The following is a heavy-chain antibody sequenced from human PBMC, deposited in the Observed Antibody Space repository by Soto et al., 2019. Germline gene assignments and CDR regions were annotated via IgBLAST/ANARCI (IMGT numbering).Heavy chain of an antibody. Sequence: GGSLRLSCAASGFTFISYGMHWVRQAPGKGLEWVAVISYDGSNKYYADSVKGRFTISRDNSKNTLYLQMNSLRAEDTAVYYCAKRWYYDFWSGYYTWDYYYYGMDVWGQGTTVTVSS. CDR3: AKRWYYDFWSGYYTWDYYYYGMDV. J-gene: IGHJ6*02. D-gene: IGHD3-3*01. CDR2: ISYDGSNK. CDR1: GFTFISYG. V-gene: IGHV3-30*18.